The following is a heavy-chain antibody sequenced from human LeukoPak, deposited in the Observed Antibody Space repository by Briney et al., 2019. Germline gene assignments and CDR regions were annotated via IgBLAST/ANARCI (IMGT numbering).Heavy chain of an antibody. J-gene: IGHJ4*02. D-gene: IGHD3-16*02. V-gene: IGHV3-73*01. Sequence: GGSLRLSCTASGFTFNNYWMHWVRQASGRGLEWVGRIRSKANSYATAYAASVKGRFTISRDDSKNTAYLQMNSLKTEDTAVYYCLGTYYDYVWGSYRPLGYWGQGTLVTVSS. CDR3: LGTYYDYVWGSYRPLGY. CDR1: GFTFNNYW. CDR2: IRSKANSYAT.